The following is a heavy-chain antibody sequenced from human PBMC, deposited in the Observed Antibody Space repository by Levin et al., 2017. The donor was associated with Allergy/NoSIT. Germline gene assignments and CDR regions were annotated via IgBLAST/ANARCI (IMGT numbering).Heavy chain of an antibody. Sequence: PGGSLRLSCAASGFTFSNYGMHWVRQAPGKGLEWVAVISYDGSNKYYADSVKGRFTISRDNSKNTLYLQMNSLRAEDTAIYYCANLFGYGSSWAGTDYWGQGTLVTVSS. V-gene: IGHV3-30*18. CDR1: GFTFSNYG. CDR2: ISYDGSNK. J-gene: IGHJ4*02. D-gene: IGHD6-13*01. CDR3: ANLFGYGSSWAGTDY.